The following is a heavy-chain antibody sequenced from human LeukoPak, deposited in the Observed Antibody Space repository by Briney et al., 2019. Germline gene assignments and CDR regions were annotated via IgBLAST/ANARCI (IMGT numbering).Heavy chain of an antibody. Sequence: PSETLSLTCTVSGGSISSYYWSWIRQPPGKGLEWIGYIYYSGSTNYNPSLQSRVTISVDTSKNQFSLKLSSVTAADTAVYYCARGAVSYYGSGSLSYYFDCWGQGTLVTVSS. D-gene: IGHD3-10*01. CDR3: ARGAVSYYGSGSLSYYFDC. CDR1: GGSISSYY. CDR2: IYYSGST. J-gene: IGHJ4*02. V-gene: IGHV4-59*08.